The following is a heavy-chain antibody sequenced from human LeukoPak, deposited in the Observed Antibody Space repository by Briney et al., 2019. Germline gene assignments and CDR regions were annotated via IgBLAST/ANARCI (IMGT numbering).Heavy chain of an antibody. J-gene: IGHJ4*02. CDR1: GDSRSPFY. D-gene: IGHD3/OR15-3a*01. CDR3: AKVSASTVSGLARLGADFAY. Sequence: PSETLSLTCSVAGDSRSPFYCNWNRQSPGKELEWIGYVSASGSPNFHPSLKGRVTTSVDASKRQFSLRLTSVTAADTAVYYCAKVSASTVSGLARLGADFAYWGQGIMVTVSS. V-gene: IGHV4-59*01. CDR2: VSASGSP.